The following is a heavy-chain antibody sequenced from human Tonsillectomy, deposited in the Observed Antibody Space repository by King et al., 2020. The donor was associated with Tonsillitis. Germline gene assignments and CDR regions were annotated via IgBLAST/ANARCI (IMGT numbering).Heavy chain of an antibody. CDR1: GGSINSGSYY. CDR3: ARASGGCTGGSCYSGWYFDV. D-gene: IGHD2-15*01. CDR2: IYTSGSS. V-gene: IGHV4-61*02. Sequence: VQLQESGPGLVKPSQTLSLTCSVSGGSINSGSYYWRWIRQPAGEGLEWIGRIYTSGSSNYNPSLESRVTISVDRAQNRFSLNLTSVTAADTAVYYCARASGGCTGGSCYSGWYFDVWGRGTLVTVSS. J-gene: IGHJ2*01.